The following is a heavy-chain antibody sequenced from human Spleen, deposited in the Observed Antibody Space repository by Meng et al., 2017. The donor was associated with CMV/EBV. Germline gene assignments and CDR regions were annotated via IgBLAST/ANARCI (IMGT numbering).Heavy chain of an antibody. CDR3: ARVRGSRGPSSGVPHWFDP. CDR2: IYTSGST. D-gene: IGHD3-16*01. Sequence: LRPRGLGPGLVQPSDALYLTCTVSGGSISIYSWGWIRQPAGKGLEWIGRIYTSGSTNYNPSLKSRVTMSVDTSKNQFSLKLSSVTAADTAVYYCARVRGSRGPSSGVPHWFDPWGQGTLVTVSS. CDR1: GGSISIYS. V-gene: IGHV4-4*07. J-gene: IGHJ5*02.